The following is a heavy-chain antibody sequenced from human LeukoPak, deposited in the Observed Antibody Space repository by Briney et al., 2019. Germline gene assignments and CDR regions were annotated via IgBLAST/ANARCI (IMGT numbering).Heavy chain of an antibody. CDR2: ISAYNGNT. V-gene: IGHV1-18*01. Sequence: ASVKVSCKASGYTFTSYGISWVRQAPGQGLEWMGWISAYNGNTNYAQKLQGRVTMTTDTSTSTAYMELSSLRSEDTAVYYCAVGPNDFWSGYSYDYWGQGTLVTVSS. D-gene: IGHD3-3*01. CDR3: AVGPNDFWSGYSYDY. J-gene: IGHJ4*02. CDR1: GYTFTSYG.